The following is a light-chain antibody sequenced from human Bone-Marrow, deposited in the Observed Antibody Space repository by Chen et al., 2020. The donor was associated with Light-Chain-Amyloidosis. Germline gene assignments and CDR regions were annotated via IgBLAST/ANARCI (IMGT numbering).Light chain of an antibody. Sequence: DIQLTQPPSSLSASVGDRVTITCRASQSVRSYLNWYQQKPGKAPKLLIYGASNLQSGVPSRFSGSGSGTDFTLTISSLQPEDFASYYCQQSDNVPNTLGQGTKVKIK. CDR3: QQSDNVPNT. V-gene: IGKV1-39*01. CDR1: QSVRSY. CDR2: GAS. J-gene: IGKJ2*01.